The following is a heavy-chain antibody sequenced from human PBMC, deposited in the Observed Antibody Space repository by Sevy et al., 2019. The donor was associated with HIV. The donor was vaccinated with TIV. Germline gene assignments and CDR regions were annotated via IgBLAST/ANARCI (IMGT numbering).Heavy chain of an antibody. V-gene: IGHV3-30*04. CDR1: EFTFSSYA. CDR3: ARDSSTSWINYYFDY. J-gene: IGHJ4*02. D-gene: IGHD2-2*01. CDR2: ISYDGSNK. Sequence: GGSLRLSCAASEFTFSSYAMHWVRQAPGKGLEWVAVISYDGSNKYYEVSVKGRFTISSENSKNTLYLQMNSLRAEDTAVYYCARDSSTSWINYYFDYWGQGTLVTVSS.